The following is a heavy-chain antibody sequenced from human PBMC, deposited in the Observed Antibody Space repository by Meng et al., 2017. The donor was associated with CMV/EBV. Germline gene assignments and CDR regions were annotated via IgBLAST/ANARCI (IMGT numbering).Heavy chain of an antibody. CDR1: GFTFSSYS. D-gene: IGHD3-3*01. V-gene: IGHV3-74*01. CDR3: ARVRIFDFWSGSTDNWFDP. CDR2: INSDGSST. J-gene: IGHJ5*02. Sequence: GESLKISCAASGFTFSSYSMNWVRQAPGKGLVWVSRINSDGSSTSYADSVKGRFTISRDNAKNTLYLQMNSLRAEDTAVYYCARVRIFDFWSGSTDNWFDPWGQGTLVTVSS.